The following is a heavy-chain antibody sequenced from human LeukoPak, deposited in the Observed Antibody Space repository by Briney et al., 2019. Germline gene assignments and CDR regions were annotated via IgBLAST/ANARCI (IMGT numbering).Heavy chain of an antibody. CDR1: GYTFSSYY. D-gene: IGHD6-19*01. Sequence: ASVKVSCKTSGYTFSSYYIHLVRQAPGQGLEWMGIINPSGGSTSYAQKFQGTVTMTRDTSTSTVYMELSSLRSEDTAVYYCARAGVAGRRFDYWGQGTLVTVSS. CDR2: INPSGGST. J-gene: IGHJ4*02. V-gene: IGHV1-46*01. CDR3: ARAGVAGRRFDY.